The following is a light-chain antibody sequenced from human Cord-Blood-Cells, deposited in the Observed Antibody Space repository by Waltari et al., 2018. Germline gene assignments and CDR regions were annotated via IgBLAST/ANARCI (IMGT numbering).Light chain of an antibody. CDR1: SSDVGSYNL. Sequence: QSALTQPASVSGSPGQSLTISSTGTSSDVGSYNLVSWYKHHPCKAPNLMIYEVIKPPSGLSNRLACSKSGNSASLPFPGRQSEDEAEYYCCSYVVSSTVFAGGTKLTVL. J-gene: IGLJ3*02. CDR2: EVI. V-gene: IGLV2-23*02. CDR3: CSYVVSSTV.